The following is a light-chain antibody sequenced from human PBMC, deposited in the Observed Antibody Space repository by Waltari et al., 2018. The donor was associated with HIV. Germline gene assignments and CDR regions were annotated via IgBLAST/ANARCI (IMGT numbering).Light chain of an antibody. CDR3: QQYNNWLGT. J-gene: IGKJ2*02. CDR2: GAS. Sequence: EIVMTQSPATLSVSPGERATLSCRASQSVSSNLAWYQQKPGQAPRLLIYGASTRATGIPARFSGSGSGTEFTLTISSLQSEDFAVYYCQQYNNWLGTFGQGTKLEIK. V-gene: IGKV3-15*01. CDR1: QSVSSN.